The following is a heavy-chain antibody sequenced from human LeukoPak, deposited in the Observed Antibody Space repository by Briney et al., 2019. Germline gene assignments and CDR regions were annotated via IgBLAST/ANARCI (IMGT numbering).Heavy chain of an antibody. V-gene: IGHV3-74*01. CDR1: GFSFTNYW. CDR2: INSDGSAT. J-gene: IGHJ4*02. CDR3: AKDHDYSTLRQFDY. D-gene: IGHD4-11*01. Sequence: GGSLRLSCAASGFSFTNYWMHWVRQAPGKGLVRVSHINSDGSATRYADSVKGRFTISRDNAMNTLYLQMNSLRAEDTAVYYCAKDHDYSTLRQFDYWGQGTLVTVSS.